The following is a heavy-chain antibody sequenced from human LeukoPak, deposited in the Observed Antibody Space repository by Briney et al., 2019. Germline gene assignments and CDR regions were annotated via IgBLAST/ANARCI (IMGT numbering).Heavy chain of an antibody. CDR2: VSGSGDST. Sequence: GGPLRLSCAASGFTFSSYAMNWVRQAPGKGLEWVSTVSGSGDSTYYSDSVKGRFSISRDNSKNTLYLQMNSLRAEDTAVYYCAKGKIDYWGQGTLVTVSS. V-gene: IGHV3-23*01. J-gene: IGHJ4*02. CDR3: AKGKIDY. CDR1: GFTFSSYA.